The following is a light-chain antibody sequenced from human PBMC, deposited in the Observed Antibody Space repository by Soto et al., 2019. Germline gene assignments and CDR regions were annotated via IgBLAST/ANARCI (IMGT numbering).Light chain of an antibody. J-gene: IGKJ1*01. Sequence: DIQMTQSPSTLSASVGDRVTITCRASESMSNCLAWYQQKPGKAPKLLISGASSLQSGVPSRFSGSASGTEFTLTIISLQPDDIATYYCQQCHRYLTFGQGTKVEMK. V-gene: IGKV1-5*01. CDR2: GAS. CDR1: ESMSNC. CDR3: QQCHRYLT.